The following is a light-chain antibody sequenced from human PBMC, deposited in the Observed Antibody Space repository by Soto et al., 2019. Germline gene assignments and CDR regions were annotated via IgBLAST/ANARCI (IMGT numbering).Light chain of an antibody. CDR2: DVS. V-gene: IGKV3-20*01. Sequence: EIVLTQSPGTLSLSPGERATLSCRASQSVSSAYLAWYQQKPGQAPRLLIYDVSSRATGIPDRFSGSGSGTDFTLTVSRLGPEDFAVYYCQQYGSSPETFGQGTKVEIK. CDR1: QSVSSAY. J-gene: IGKJ1*01. CDR3: QQYGSSPET.